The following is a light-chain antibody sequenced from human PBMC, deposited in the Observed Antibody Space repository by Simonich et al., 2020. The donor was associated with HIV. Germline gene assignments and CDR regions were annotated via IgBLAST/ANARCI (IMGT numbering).Light chain of an antibody. CDR3: QQFNSYPQT. CDR2: AAS. V-gene: IGKV1-5*01. Sequence: DIQMTQSPSTLSASVGDRVTITCLASQSISSWLAWYQQKPGKAPKLLIYAASSLQSGVPSMFSGSGSGTDFTLTINSLQPEDFATYYCQQFNSYPQTFGQGTRLEIK. CDR1: QSISSW. J-gene: IGKJ5*01.